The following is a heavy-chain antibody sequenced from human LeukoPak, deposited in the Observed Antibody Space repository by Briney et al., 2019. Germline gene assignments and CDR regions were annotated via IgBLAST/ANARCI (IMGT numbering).Heavy chain of an antibody. Sequence: PGGSLRLSCGASGFTFSSYSMNWVCQAPGKGLEWISSISSSSSYIYYADSVKGRFTISRDNAKNSLYLQMNSLRAEDTAVYYCARDHCSGGSCYNTYWGQGTLVTVSS. CDR2: ISSSSSYI. V-gene: IGHV3-21*01. CDR3: ARDHCSGGSCYNTY. J-gene: IGHJ4*02. D-gene: IGHD2-15*01. CDR1: GFTFSSYS.